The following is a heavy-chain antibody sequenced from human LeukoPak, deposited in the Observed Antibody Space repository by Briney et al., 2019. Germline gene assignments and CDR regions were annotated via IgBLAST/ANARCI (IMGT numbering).Heavy chain of an antibody. J-gene: IGHJ4*02. Sequence: PSETLSLTCTVSGGSISSSSYYWGWIRQPPGKGLEWIGSIYYSGSTYYNPSLKSRVTISVDTSKNQFSLKLSSVTAADTAVYYCARVDTAMVAGGGDYWGQGTLVTVSS. CDR1: GGSISSSSYY. D-gene: IGHD5-18*01. V-gene: IGHV4-39*07. CDR3: ARVDTAMVAGGGDY. CDR2: IYYSGST.